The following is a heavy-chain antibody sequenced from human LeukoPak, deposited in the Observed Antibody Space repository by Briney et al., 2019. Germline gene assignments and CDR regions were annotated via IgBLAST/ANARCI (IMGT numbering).Heavy chain of an antibody. Sequence: PGGSLRLSCAASGFTFSSYAMSWVRQAPRKGPGWLSTFSASGANTYYADSVRGRFTISRDNSKDTLYLQMDGLRAEDTAFYYCARSPLSTLKSFDSWGQGTLVSVSS. D-gene: IGHD3-16*01. J-gene: IGHJ4*02. CDR2: FSASGANT. CDR1: GFTFSSYA. V-gene: IGHV3-23*01. CDR3: ARSPLSTLKSFDS.